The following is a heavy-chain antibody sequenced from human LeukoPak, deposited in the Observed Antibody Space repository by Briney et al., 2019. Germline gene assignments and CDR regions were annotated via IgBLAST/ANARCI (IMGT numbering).Heavy chain of an antibody. Sequence: GGSLRLSCAASGFTFNTYAMSWVRQAPGKGLEWVSLIIGSGNSIHYADSVKGRFTISRDNFKNTVFLQLNSLRPEDTAVYYCAPPMVRGVDYWGQGTLVTVSS. CDR1: GFTFNTYA. CDR3: APPMVRGVDY. D-gene: IGHD3-10*01. CDR2: IIGSGNSI. V-gene: IGHV3-23*01. J-gene: IGHJ4*02.